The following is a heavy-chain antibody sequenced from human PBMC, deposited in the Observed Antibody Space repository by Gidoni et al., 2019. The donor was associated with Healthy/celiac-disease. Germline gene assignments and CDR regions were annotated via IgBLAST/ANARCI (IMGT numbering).Heavy chain of an antibody. CDR1: GFTFSSYA. V-gene: IGHV3-23*01. CDR3: ANTNSGSYWDYFDY. CDR2: ISGSGGST. D-gene: IGHD1-26*01. Sequence: EVQLLESGGGLVQPGGSLILSCAASGFTFSSYAMSWVRQAPGKGLAWVSAISGSGGSTYYADSVKGRFTISRDNSKNTLYLQMNSLRAEDTAVYYCANTNSGSYWDYFDYWGQGTLVTVSS. J-gene: IGHJ4*02.